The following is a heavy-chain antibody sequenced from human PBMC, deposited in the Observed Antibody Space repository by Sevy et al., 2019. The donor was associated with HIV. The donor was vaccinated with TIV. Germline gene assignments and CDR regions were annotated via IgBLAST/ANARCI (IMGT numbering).Heavy chain of an antibody. CDR1: GFSLTTSD. Sequence: GGSLRLSCAASGFSLTTSDMHWVRQAPGKGLEWVAYVRNDGSNKYYSDSVRDRFTISRDSPKNTLYLQMNSLRDEDTAIYYCARRRKTTEEWLEELDYYYGLDVWGQGTTVTVSS. D-gene: IGHD2-8*01. CDR2: VRNDGSNK. CDR3: ARRRKTTEEWLEELDYYYGLDV. V-gene: IGHV3-30*02. J-gene: IGHJ6*02.